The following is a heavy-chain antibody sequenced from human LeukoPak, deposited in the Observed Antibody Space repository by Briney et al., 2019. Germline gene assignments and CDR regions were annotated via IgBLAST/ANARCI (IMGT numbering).Heavy chain of an antibody. CDR3: ARDLNDSSGYSDY. J-gene: IGHJ4*02. Sequence: PSETLSLTCTVSGGSISSGSYYWSWIRQPAGKGLEWIGRIYTSGSTNYNPSLKSRVTISVDTSKNQFSLKLSSVTAADTAVYYCARDLNDSSGYSDYWGQGTLVTVSS. CDR1: GGSISSGSYY. V-gene: IGHV4-61*02. CDR2: IYTSGST. D-gene: IGHD3-22*01.